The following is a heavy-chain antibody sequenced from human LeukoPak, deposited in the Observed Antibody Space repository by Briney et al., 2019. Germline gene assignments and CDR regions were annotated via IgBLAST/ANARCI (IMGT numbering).Heavy chain of an antibody. CDR1: GFTFSTYE. CDR3: ARDRRYSYGLVGY. D-gene: IGHD5-18*01. J-gene: IGHJ4*02. Sequence: GGSLRLSCEASGFTFSTYEMNWVRQTPGKGLEWVSCIGNSGSTIYYADSVKGRFTISRDNAKNSLYLQMNSLRAEDTAVYYCARDRRYSYGLVGYWGQGTLVTVSS. CDR2: IGNSGSTI. V-gene: IGHV3-48*03.